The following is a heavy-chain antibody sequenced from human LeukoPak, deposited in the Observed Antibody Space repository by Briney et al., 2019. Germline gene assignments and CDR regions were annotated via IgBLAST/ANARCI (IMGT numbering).Heavy chain of an antibody. CDR2: IKQDASEK. CDR1: GFTFSSYW. D-gene: IGHD3-3*01. CDR3: ARDLSWPLSGYDY. J-gene: IGHJ4*02. Sequence: GGSLRLSCAASGFTFSSYWMTWVRQAPGKGLEWVANIKQDASEKFYVDSVKGRFTISRDNAKNSLYLQMNSLRAEDTAVYYCARDLSWPLSGYDYWGQGTLVTVSS. V-gene: IGHV3-7*01.